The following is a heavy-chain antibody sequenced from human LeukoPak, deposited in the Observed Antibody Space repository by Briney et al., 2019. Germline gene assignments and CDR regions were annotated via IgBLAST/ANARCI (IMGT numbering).Heavy chain of an antibody. CDR3: ARQPLVRDCGGDCEFDY. V-gene: IGHV5-51*01. D-gene: IGHD2-21*02. CDR1: GYSFSNYW. CDR2: IYPGDSNT. J-gene: IGHJ4*02. Sequence: GESLKISCKGSGYSFSNYWIGWVRQMPGKGLEWMGIIYPGDSNTRYSPSFQGQVTISADKSISTAYLQWTSLKASDTAIYYCARQPLVRDCGGDCEFDYWGQGTRVSVPS.